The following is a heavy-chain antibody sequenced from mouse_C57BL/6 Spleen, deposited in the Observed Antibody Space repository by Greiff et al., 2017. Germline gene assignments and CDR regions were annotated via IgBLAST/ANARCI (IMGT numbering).Heavy chain of an antibody. V-gene: IGHV2-3*01. CDR3: AAFYYGSRGRFAF. CDR2: IWGDGST. CDR1: GFSLTSSG. Sequence: QVQLKESGPGLVAPSQSLSITCTVSGFSLTSSGVSWVRQPPGKGLEWLGVIWGDGSTNYHSALISRLSISKDNSKSQVFVKLNSLHTDDTATFYWAAFYYGSRGRFAFWGQGTLVTVSA. J-gene: IGHJ3*01. D-gene: IGHD1-1*01.